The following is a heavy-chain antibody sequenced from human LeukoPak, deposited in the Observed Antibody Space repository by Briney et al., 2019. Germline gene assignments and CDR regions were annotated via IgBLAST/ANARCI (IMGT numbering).Heavy chain of an antibody. Sequence: GGFLRLSCAASGFTFSDYYMSWIRQAPGKGLEWVSYISSSGSTIYYADSVKGRFTISRDNAKNSLYLQMNSLRAEDTAVYYCARVGGESVYYYYGMDVWGQGTTVTVSS. CDR3: ARVGGESVYYYYGMDV. V-gene: IGHV3-11*01. D-gene: IGHD4-17*01. J-gene: IGHJ6*02. CDR2: ISSSGSTI. CDR1: GFTFSDYY.